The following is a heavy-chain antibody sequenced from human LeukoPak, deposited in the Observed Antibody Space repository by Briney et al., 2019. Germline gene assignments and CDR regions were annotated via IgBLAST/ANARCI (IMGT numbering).Heavy chain of an antibody. D-gene: IGHD3-9*01. CDR3: ARDGYYDILTGYYPNWFDP. V-gene: IGHV1-69*05. CDR2: IIPIFGTA. J-gene: IGHJ5*02. CDR1: GGTFSSYA. Sequence: SVKVSCKASGGTFSSYAISWVRRAPGQGLEWMGGIIPIFGTANYAQKFQGRVTITTDESTSTAYMGLSSLRSEDTAVYYCARDGYYDILTGYYPNWFDPWGQGTLVTVSS.